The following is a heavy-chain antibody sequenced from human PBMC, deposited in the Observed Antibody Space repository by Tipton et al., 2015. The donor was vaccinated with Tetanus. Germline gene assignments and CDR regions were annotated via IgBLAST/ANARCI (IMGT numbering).Heavy chain of an antibody. CDR1: GGSMSNNY. V-gene: IGHV4-59*01. CDR2: IFHSGST. CDR3: ARANYESSKKGPFDS. Sequence: TLSLTCTVSGGSMSNNYWSWIRQPPGKGLEWIAYIFHSGSTNYSPSLKSRVAISMDTSKNQISLKLSSVTAADTAVYYCARANYESSKKGPFDSWGQGTLVTVSS. D-gene: IGHD3-3*01. J-gene: IGHJ4*02.